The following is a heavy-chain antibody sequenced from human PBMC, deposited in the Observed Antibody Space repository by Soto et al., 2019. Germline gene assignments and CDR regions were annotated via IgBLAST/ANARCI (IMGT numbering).Heavy chain of an antibody. Sequence: GESLKISCRGSGYNFGYNWNGWVRQMPEKGLELMGMIYPGDSDIRYSPSFQGQVTISADKSISTAYLQWSGLKASDTAIYYCARLTDCSNGVCYRFDYWGQGTLVTVS. CDR1: GYNFGYNW. J-gene: IGHJ4*02. CDR2: IYPGDSDI. V-gene: IGHV5-51*01. D-gene: IGHD2-8*01. CDR3: ARLTDCSNGVCYRFDY.